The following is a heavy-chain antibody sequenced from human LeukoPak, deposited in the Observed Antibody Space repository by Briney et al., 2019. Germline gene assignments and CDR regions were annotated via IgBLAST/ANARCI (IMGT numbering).Heavy chain of an antibody. V-gene: IGHV3-48*01. CDR2: ISSSSSTI. D-gene: IGHD2-15*01. Sequence: GGSLRLSCAASGFTFSSYSMNWVRQAPGKGLEWVSYISSSSSTIYYADSVKGRFTISRDNAKNSLYLQMNSLRAEDTAVYYCASNLGYCSGGSCVWDYWGQGTLVTVSS. J-gene: IGHJ4*02. CDR3: ASNLGYCSGGSCVWDY. CDR1: GFTFSSYS.